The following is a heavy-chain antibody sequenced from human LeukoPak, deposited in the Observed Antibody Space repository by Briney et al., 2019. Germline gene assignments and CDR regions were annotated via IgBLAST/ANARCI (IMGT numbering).Heavy chain of an antibody. CDR2: INHSGYT. D-gene: IGHD4-17*01. V-gene: IGHV4-34*01. J-gene: IGHJ4*02. CDR3: TRMTTGHDY. Sequence: SETLSLTCAVSGVSFNDYYWSWVRQTPGKGLEWIGEINHSGYTNDSPSLKGRVTLSIDTSRKQFSLNLRSVTVAGTGIYYCTRMTTGHDYWGQGTLVTVSS. CDR1: GVSFNDYY.